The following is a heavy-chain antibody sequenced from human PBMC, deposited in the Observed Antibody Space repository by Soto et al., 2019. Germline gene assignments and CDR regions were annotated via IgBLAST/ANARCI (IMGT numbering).Heavy chain of an antibody. V-gene: IGHV1-24*01. Sequence: ASVKVSCKVSGYTLTELSMHWVRQAPGKGLEWMGGFDPEDGETIYAQKFQGGVTMTEDTSTDTAYMELSSLRSEDTAVYYCATDSVVVPAAPRGHFDYWGQGTLVTVSS. CDR3: ATDSVVVPAAPRGHFDY. CDR1: GYTLTELS. D-gene: IGHD2-2*01. CDR2: FDPEDGET. J-gene: IGHJ4*02.